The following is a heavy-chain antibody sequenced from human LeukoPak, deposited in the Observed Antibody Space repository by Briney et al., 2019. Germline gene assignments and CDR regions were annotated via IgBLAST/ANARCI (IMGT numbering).Heavy chain of an antibody. D-gene: IGHD6-19*01. CDR2: ISGSGGST. J-gene: IGHJ4*02. Sequence: GGSLRLSCTASGFSFSTYAMSWVRQAPGKGLEWVSAISGSGGSTYYADSVKGRFTISRDNSKNTLYLQMNSLRAEDTAVYYCAKRGWYLDYWGQGTLVTVSS. V-gene: IGHV3-23*01. CDR3: AKRGWYLDY. CDR1: GFSFSTYA.